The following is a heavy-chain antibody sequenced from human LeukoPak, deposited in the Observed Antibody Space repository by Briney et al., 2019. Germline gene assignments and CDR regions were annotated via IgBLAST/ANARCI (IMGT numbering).Heavy chain of an antibody. Sequence: SETLSLTCTVSGGSISSYYWSWTRQPPGKGLEWIGYIYYSGSTNYNPSLKSRVTISVDTSKNQFSLRLSSVTAADTAVYYCARVNSAWYGALDYWGQGALVTVSS. V-gene: IGHV4-59*01. CDR3: ARVNSAWYGALDY. D-gene: IGHD6-19*01. J-gene: IGHJ4*02. CDR2: IYYSGST. CDR1: GGSISSYY.